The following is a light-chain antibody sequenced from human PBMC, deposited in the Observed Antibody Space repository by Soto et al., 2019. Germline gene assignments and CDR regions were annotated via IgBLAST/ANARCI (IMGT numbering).Light chain of an antibody. J-gene: IGKJ3*01. CDR3: QQYGSSLFT. V-gene: IGKV3-20*01. Sequence: DIVWKQSPGTLSLSPGERATLSCRASQRVSSKYLAWYQQKPGQAPRVLIYGASIRATGIPEKFSGGGYGPAFPLTITRLESEYFAVYYCQQYGSSLFTFGPGAKVDIK. CDR1: QRVSSKY. CDR2: GAS.